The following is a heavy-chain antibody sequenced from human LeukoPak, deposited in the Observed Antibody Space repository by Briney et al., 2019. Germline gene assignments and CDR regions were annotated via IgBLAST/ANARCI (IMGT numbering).Heavy chain of an antibody. CDR1: GFTFSSYW. Sequence: GGSLRLSCAASGFTFSSYWMHWVRQSPGKGLVWVSRIKTDGSDTYYADSVRGRFTISRDNAKNTLYLQMDSLRAEDTAVYFCARGDYSSHTLWDQGTLVTVSS. V-gene: IGHV3-74*01. CDR2: IKTDGSDT. D-gene: IGHD4-11*01. CDR3: ARGDYSSHTL. J-gene: IGHJ4*02.